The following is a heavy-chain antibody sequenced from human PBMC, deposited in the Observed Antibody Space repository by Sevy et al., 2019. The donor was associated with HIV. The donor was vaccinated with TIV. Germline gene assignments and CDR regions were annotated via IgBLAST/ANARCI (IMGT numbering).Heavy chain of an antibody. V-gene: IGHV4-59*08. Sequence: SETLSLTCTVSGGSITSLYWNWNRQPPGKGLEWIANIYYNGHIHYNPTLKSRVTLSLDTSKNQFSLRLSSVTAADTAMYYCAGENAWGRGYSWGQGTLVTVSS. CDR1: GGSITSLY. J-gene: IGHJ4*02. D-gene: IGHD1-26*01. CDR3: AGENAWGRGYS. CDR2: IYYNGHI.